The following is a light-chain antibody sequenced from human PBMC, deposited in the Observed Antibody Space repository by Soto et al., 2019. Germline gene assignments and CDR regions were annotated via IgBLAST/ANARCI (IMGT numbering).Light chain of an antibody. Sequence: QSVLTQPPSASGTPGQRVTISCSGSSSNIGSNTVNWYQQLPGTAPKLLIYSNNQRPSGVPDRFSGSKSGTSASLAISGLQSEDEADYYCAAWDDSLYVVFGGGTKVT. V-gene: IGLV1-44*01. CDR1: SSNIGSNT. J-gene: IGLJ2*01. CDR2: SNN. CDR3: AAWDDSLYVV.